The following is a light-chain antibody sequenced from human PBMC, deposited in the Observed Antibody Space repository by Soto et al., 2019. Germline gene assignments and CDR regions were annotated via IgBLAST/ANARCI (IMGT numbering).Light chain of an antibody. CDR2: AAS. J-gene: IGKJ1*01. CDR3: QQYDTYSWT. CDR1: QDVSRS. V-gene: IGKV1-9*01. Sequence: DTQLTQSPSFLSASVGDRVTITCRASQDVSRSVGWYQQKPGKAPKLLISAASTLHSGVPSRFSGSGSGTDFTLTISSLQPEDFATYYCQQYDTYSWTFGRGTKVEIK.